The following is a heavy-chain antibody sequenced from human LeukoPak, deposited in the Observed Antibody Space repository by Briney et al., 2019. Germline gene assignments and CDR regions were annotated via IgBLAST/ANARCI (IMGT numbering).Heavy chain of an antibody. CDR1: GYTFTSYG. CDR3: TRYQALVWFGENLDY. V-gene: IGHV1-18*01. D-gene: IGHD3-10*01. CDR2: ISAYNGNT. Sequence: ASVKVSCKASGYTFTSYGLSWVRQAPGQGLEWMGWISAYNGNTNYAQKLQGRVTMTTDTSTSTAYMALRSLISDETAVYYCTRYQALVWFGENLDYWGQGTLVTVSS. J-gene: IGHJ4*02.